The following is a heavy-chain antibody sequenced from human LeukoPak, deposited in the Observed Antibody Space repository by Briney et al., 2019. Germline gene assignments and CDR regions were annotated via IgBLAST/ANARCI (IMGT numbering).Heavy chain of an antibody. CDR3: ARESFGSGRNNWFDP. D-gene: IGHD3-10*01. Sequence: SETLSLTCTVSGGSIDSYYWSWIRQPPGKGLEWIGLIYYSGSTKYNPSLKSRVTISMDRSTNQFSLKLTSVTAADTAVYYCARESFGSGRNNWFDPWGQGTLVTVSS. CDR1: GGSIDSYY. CDR2: IYYSGST. V-gene: IGHV4-59*01. J-gene: IGHJ5*02.